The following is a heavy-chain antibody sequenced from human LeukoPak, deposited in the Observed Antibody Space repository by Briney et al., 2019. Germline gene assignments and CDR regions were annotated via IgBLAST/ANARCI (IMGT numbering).Heavy chain of an antibody. J-gene: IGHJ5*02. CDR2: IYYTGGT. Sequence: SETLSLTCTVSGGSINNYYWSWIRQPPGKGLEGIGYIYYTGGTYYSPSLKSRVTISVDTSKNQFSLELSSVTAADTAVYYCARHGYDYGDYNWFDPWGQGTLVTVSS. D-gene: IGHD4-17*01. V-gene: IGHV4-59*08. CDR3: ARHGYDYGDYNWFDP. CDR1: GGSINNYY.